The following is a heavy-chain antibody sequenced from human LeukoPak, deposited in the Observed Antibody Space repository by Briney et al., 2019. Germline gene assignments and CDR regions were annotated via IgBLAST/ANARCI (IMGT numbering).Heavy chain of an antibody. CDR3: ARGAPDFDL. J-gene: IGHJ2*01. Sequence: SETLSLTCTVSGGSISSGSYYWSWIRQPAGKGLEWIGRIYTSGSTNYSPSLKSRVTMSVDTSKNQFSLKLSSVTAADTAVYYCARGAPDFDLWGRGTLVTVSS. D-gene: IGHD3-16*01. CDR2: IYTSGST. V-gene: IGHV4-61*02. CDR1: GGSISSGSYY.